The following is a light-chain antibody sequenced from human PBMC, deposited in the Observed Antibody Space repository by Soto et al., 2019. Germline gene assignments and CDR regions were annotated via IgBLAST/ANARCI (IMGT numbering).Light chain of an antibody. CDR2: DAS. CDR3: QQRSNWPLT. V-gene: IGKV3-11*01. J-gene: IGKJ4*02. CDR1: QSVSSY. Sequence: EIVLTQSPATLSLSPGERATLSCMASQSVSSYFAWYQQKPGQAPRLLIYDASNRATGIPARFSGSGSGTDFTLTISSLEPEDFAVYYCQQRSNWPLTFGGGTKVEIK.